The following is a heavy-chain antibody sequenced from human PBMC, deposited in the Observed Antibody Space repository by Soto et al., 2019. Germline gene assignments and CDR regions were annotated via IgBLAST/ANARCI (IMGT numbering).Heavy chain of an antibody. CDR3: ARGLTIVVVPAAIEGDAFDI. CDR1: GYTFTSYY. D-gene: IGHD2-2*01. CDR2: INPSGGST. Sequence: ASVKVSCKASGYTFTSYYMHWVRQAPGQGLEWMGIINPSGGSTSYAQKFQGRVTMTRDTSTSTVYMELSSLRSEDTAVYYCARGLTIVVVPAAIEGDAFDIWAQGTMVTVSS. J-gene: IGHJ3*02. V-gene: IGHV1-46*03.